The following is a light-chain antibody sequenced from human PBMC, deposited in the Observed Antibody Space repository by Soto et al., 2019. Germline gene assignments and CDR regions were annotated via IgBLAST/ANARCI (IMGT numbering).Light chain of an antibody. J-gene: IGLJ1*01. CDR2: EVS. CDR3: SSYAGSNMGV. V-gene: IGLV2-8*01. Sequence: QAVVTQPPSASGSPGQSVTISCTGTSSDVGGYKFVSWYQQHPGKAPKLIIYEVSQRPSGVPDRFSASKSGDTASLTVSGLRAEDEADYYCSSYAGSNMGVFGSGTKLTVL. CDR1: SSDVGGYKF.